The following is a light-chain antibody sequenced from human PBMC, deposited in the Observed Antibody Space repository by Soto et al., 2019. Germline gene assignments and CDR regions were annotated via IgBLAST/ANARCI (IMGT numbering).Light chain of an antibody. J-gene: IGKJ5*01. Sequence: EIVLTQSPGTLSLSPGERATLSCRASQSVSSSYLAWYQQKSGQAHRLLIYGASSSATGIPDRFSGSGSGTDFTLTISRLEPEDFAVYYCQQDGSSPPITFGQGTRLEIK. CDR2: GAS. CDR1: QSVSSSY. V-gene: IGKV3-20*01. CDR3: QQDGSSPPIT.